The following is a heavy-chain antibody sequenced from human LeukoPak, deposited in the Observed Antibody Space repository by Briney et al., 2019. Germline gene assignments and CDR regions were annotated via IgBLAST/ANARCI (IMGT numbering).Heavy chain of an antibody. J-gene: IGHJ4*02. CDR2: INSDGSST. V-gene: IGHV3-74*01. Sequence: PGGSLRLSCAASGFTFGSYWMHWVRRAPGKGLVWVSRINSDGSSTSYADSVKGRFPISRANAKHALYLQMNSLRAEDTAVYSCARWRRTVTTSDCWGQGTLVTVSS. CDR3: ARWRRTVTTSDC. D-gene: IGHD4-17*01. CDR1: GFTFGSYW.